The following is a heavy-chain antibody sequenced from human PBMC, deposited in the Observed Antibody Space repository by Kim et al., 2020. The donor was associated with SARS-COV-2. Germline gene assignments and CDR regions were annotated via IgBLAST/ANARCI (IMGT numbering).Heavy chain of an antibody. CDR2: IYYSGST. CDR3: ARYVDTAMVADY. D-gene: IGHD5-18*01. Sequence: SETLSLTCTVSGGSISSYYWSWIRQPPGKGLEWIGYIYYSGSTNYNPSLKSRVTISVDTSKNQFSLKLSSVTAADTALYYCARYVDTAMVADYWGQGTLVTVSS. CDR1: GGSISSYY. J-gene: IGHJ4*02. V-gene: IGHV4-59*08.